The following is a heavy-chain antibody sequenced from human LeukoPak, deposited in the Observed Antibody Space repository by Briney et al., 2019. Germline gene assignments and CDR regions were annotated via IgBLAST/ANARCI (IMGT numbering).Heavy chain of an antibody. Sequence: SGTLSLTCAVSGGSISSSNWWSWVRQPPGKGLEWIGEIYHSGSTNYNPSLKSRVTISVDKSKNQFSLKLSSVTAADTAVYYCARALPTIAAAGTFDYWGQGTLVTVSS. D-gene: IGHD6-13*01. CDR1: GGSISSSNW. J-gene: IGHJ4*02. CDR2: IYHSGST. CDR3: ARALPTIAAAGTFDY. V-gene: IGHV4-4*02.